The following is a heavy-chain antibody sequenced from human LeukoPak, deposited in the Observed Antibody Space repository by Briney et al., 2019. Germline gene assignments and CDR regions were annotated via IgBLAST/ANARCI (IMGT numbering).Heavy chain of an antibody. CDR3: ARLIWSGSYRLNYFDY. CDR1: GGSISSSSYY. V-gene: IGHV4-39*01. Sequence: SETLSLTCTVFGGSISSSSYYWGWIRQPPGKGLEWIGSIYYSGSTYYNPSLKSRVTISLDTSKNQLFLKLSSVTAADTAVYYCARLIWSGSYRLNYFDYWGQGTLVTVSS. D-gene: IGHD3-3*01. CDR2: IYYSGST. J-gene: IGHJ4*02.